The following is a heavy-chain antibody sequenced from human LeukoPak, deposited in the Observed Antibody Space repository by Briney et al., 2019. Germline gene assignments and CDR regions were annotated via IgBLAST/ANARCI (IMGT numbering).Heavy chain of an antibody. V-gene: IGHV1-46*01. D-gene: IGHD3-16*02. Sequence: GASVKVSCKASGYTFTSYYMHWVRQAPGQGLEWMGIINPSGGSTSYAQKFQGRVTMTRDTSTSTVYMELSSLRSEDTAVYYCAGVGPMITFGGVFDNHDYWGQGTLVTVSS. J-gene: IGHJ4*02. CDR2: INPSGGST. CDR1: GYTFTSYY. CDR3: AGVGPMITFGGVFDNHDY.